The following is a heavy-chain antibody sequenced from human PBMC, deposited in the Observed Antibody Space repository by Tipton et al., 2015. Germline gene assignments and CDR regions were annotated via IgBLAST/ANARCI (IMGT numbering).Heavy chain of an antibody. CDR3: ARDDSSGYYFDC. CDR2: LHYTGSI. V-gene: IGHV4-59*12. J-gene: IGHJ4*02. CDR1: GGSISSDY. D-gene: IGHD3-22*01. Sequence: TLSLTCTVSGGSISSDYWSWIRQPPGKRLEWIGNLHYTGSINYNPSLKSRVTISVDTSQNQFSLMVSSVTAADTAVYYCARDDSSGYYFDCWGQGILVTVSS.